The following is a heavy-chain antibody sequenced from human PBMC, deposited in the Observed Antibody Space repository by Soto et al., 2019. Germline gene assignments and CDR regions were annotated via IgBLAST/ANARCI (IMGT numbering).Heavy chain of an antibody. V-gene: IGHV3-9*01. CDR1: GFTFDNCG. CDR2: ISWDSSTI. Sequence: EVQLVESGGGLVQPGRSLRLSCAASGFTFDNCGMHWVRQAPGKGLEWVAGISWDSSTIGYADSVKGRFIISRDDAKNSLYLQMDSLRGEGTALYDCVQGRYPTMATPLDHWGQGTQVIVSS. D-gene: IGHD2-15*01. J-gene: IGHJ4*02. CDR3: VQGRYPTMATPLDH.